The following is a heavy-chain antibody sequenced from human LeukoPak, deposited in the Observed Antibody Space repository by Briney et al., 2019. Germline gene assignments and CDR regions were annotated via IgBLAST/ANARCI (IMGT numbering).Heavy chain of an antibody. Sequence: PSETLSLTCTVSGGSVSSGSYYWSWIRQPPGKGLEWIGYIYYSGSTNYSPSLKSRVTISVDTSKNRFSLKLSSVTAADTAVYYCARGGALEYFQHWGQGTLVTVSS. J-gene: IGHJ1*01. CDR3: ARGGALEYFQH. CDR1: GGSVSSGSYY. CDR2: IYYSGST. V-gene: IGHV4-61*01. D-gene: IGHD3-16*01.